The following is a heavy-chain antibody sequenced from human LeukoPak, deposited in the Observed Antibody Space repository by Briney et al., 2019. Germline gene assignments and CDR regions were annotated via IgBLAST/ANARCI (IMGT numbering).Heavy chain of an antibody. J-gene: IGHJ5*02. CDR3: ARDDCSGGSCYYSRRNWFDP. CDR1: GGTFSSYA. Sequence: GASVKVSCKASGGTFSSYAISWVRQAPGQGLEWMGGIIPIFDTANYAQKFQGRVTITADESTSTAYMELSSLRSEDTAVYYCARDDCSGGSCYYSRRNWFDPWGQGTLVTVSS. CDR2: IIPIFDTA. D-gene: IGHD2-15*01. V-gene: IGHV1-69*13.